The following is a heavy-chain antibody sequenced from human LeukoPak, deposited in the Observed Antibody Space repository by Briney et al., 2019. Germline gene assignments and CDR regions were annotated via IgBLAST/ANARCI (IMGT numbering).Heavy chain of an antibody. CDR2: ISYDGSNK. CDR3: ARDPIAYCGGDCYGGAFDI. V-gene: IGHV3-30*04. D-gene: IGHD2-21*02. J-gene: IGHJ3*02. CDR1: GFTFSSYA. Sequence: PGGSLRLSCAASGFTFSSYAMHWVRQAPGKGLEWVAVISYDGSNKYYADSVKGRFTISRDNSKNTLYLQMNSLRAEDTAVYYCARDPIAYCGGDCYGGAFDIWGQGTMVTVSS.